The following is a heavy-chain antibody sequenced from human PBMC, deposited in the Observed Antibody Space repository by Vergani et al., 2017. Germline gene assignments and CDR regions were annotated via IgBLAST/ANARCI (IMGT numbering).Heavy chain of an antibody. Sequence: QVQLQESGPGLVKPSQTLSLTCNVSGVSISNSSYYWSWIRQPAGKGLEWLGRGYISRPTNYNPSLKNRVIMSVDTSKNQFSLKLNSVSAADTAVYYCAISFFDYWSGYQGYYFDYWGQGILVTVSS. CDR3: AISFFDYWSGYQGYYFDY. D-gene: IGHD3-3*01. V-gene: IGHV4-61*02. J-gene: IGHJ4*01. CDR2: GYISRPT. CDR1: GVSISNSSYY.